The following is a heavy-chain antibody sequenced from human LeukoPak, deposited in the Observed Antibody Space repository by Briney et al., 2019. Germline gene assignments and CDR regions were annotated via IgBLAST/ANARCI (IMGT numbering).Heavy chain of an antibody. Sequence: SXXWXRQAPGXXXXXVSSITSSSRYIYYADSVKXRFTISRDXXKNSLYLQMNSLRAEDTAVYYCXXXXXXXXXXYWGQGTXVTVSS. CDR1: S. CDR2: ITSSSRYI. CDR3: XXXXXXXXXXY. J-gene: IGHJ4*02. V-gene: IGHV3-21*01.